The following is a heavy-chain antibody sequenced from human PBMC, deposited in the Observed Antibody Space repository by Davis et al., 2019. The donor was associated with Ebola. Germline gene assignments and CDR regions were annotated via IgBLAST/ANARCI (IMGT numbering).Heavy chain of an antibody. J-gene: IGHJ4*02. CDR2: ISGSGGST. CDR1: GFTFSSYA. Sequence: GESLKISCAASGFTFSSYAMSWVRQAPGKGLEWVSAISGSGGSTYYADSVKGRFTISRDNSKNTLYLQMNSLRAEDTAVYYCATPIVGASPFDYWGQGTLVTVSS. V-gene: IGHV3-23*01. D-gene: IGHD1-26*01. CDR3: ATPIVGASPFDY.